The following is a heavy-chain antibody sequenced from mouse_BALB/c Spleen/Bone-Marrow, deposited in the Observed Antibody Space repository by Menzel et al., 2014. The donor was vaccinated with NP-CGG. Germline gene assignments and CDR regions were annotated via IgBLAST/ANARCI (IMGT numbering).Heavy chain of an antibody. J-gene: IGHJ3*01. Sequence: VQLQQPGAELVKPGASAKLSCTASGFNIKDTYMHWVKQRPEQGLEWIGRIDPANGNTKYDPKFQGKATITADTSSNTAYLQLSSLTSEDTAVYYCANYYYGSSLFAYWGQGTLVTVSA. CDR2: IDPANGNT. CDR1: GFNIKDTY. D-gene: IGHD1-1*01. CDR3: ANYYYGSSLFAY. V-gene: IGHV14-3*02.